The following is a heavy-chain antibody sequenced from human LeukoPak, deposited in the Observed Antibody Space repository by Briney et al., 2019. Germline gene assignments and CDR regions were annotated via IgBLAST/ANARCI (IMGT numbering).Heavy chain of an antibody. CDR2: IRGKANSYAT. CDR3: TRRRYDGYNNYYYGMDV. Sequence: PGGSLRLSCAASGFTFSGSAMHWVRQASGKGLEWVGRIRGKANSYATAYAASVKGRFTISRDDSKNTAYLQMNSLKTEDTAVYYCTRRRYDGYNNYYYGMDVWGQGTTVTVSS. J-gene: IGHJ6*02. D-gene: IGHD5-24*01. V-gene: IGHV3-73*01. CDR1: GFTFSGSA.